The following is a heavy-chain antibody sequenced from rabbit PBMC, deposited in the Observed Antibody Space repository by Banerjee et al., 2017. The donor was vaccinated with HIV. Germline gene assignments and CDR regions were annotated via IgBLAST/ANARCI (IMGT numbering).Heavy chain of an antibody. CDR1: GFDFSSYY. V-gene: IGHV1S7*01. CDR3: ARGAGIHYADL. J-gene: IGHJ3*01. CDR2: IDPVFGST. D-gene: IGHD4-2*01. Sequence: QLKESGGGLVQPGGSLKLSCKASGFDFSSYYMSWVRQAPGKGLEWIGYIDPVFGSTYYASWVNGRFTISSHNAQNTLYLQLNSLTAADTATYFCARGAGIHYADLWGQGTLVTVS.